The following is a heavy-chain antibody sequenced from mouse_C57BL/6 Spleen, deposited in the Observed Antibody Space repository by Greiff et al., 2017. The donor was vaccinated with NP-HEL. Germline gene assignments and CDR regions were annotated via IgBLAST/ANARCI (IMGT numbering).Heavy chain of an antibody. Sequence: QVQLQQPGAELVRPGSSVKLSCKASGYTFTSYWMHWVKQRPIQGLEWIGNIDPSDSETHYNQKFKDKAPLTVDKSSSTAYMQLSSLTSEDSAVYYCARVTVTGNYFDYWGQGTTLTVSS. CDR1: GYTFTSYW. CDR2: IDPSDSET. CDR3: ARVTVTGNYFDY. J-gene: IGHJ2*01. D-gene: IGHD4-1*01. V-gene: IGHV1-52*01.